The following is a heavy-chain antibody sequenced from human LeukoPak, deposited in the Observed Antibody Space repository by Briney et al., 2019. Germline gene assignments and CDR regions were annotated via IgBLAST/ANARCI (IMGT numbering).Heavy chain of an antibody. Sequence: SETLSLTCTVSGGSISSYYWSWIRQPPGKGLEWIGYIYYSGSTNYNPSLKGRVTISVDTSKNQFSLKLSSVTAADTAVYYCARDRGYSYGSVHYGMDVWGQGTTVTVSS. CDR3: ARDRGYSYGSVHYGMDV. V-gene: IGHV4-59*12. CDR2: IYYSGST. D-gene: IGHD5-18*01. J-gene: IGHJ6*02. CDR1: GGSISSYY.